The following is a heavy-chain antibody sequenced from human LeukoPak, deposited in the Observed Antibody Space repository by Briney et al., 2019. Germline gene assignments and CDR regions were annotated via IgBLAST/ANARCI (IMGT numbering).Heavy chain of an antibody. V-gene: IGHV3-30*18. J-gene: IGHJ4*02. D-gene: IGHD6-19*01. CDR3: AKISSGPTGY. Sequence: GGSLRLSCAASGFTFSSYGMHWVRQAPGKGLEWVAVISYDGSNKYHADSVKGRFTISRDNSKNTLYLQMNSLRAEDTAVYYCAKISSGPTGYWGQGTLVTVSS. CDR2: ISYDGSNK. CDR1: GFTFSSYG.